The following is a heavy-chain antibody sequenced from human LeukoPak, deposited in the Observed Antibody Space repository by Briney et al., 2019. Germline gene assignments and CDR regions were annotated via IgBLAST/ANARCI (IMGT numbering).Heavy chain of an antibody. CDR2: ISNSGGTT. D-gene: IGHD1-26*01. V-gene: IGHV3-23*01. CDR1: GFTFSTYA. CDR3: AKLVGAVDY. Sequence: GGSLRLSCAASGFTFSTYAMSWVRQAPGKGLEWVSSISNSGGTTYYTDSVKGRFTISRDNSRNTLVLQMNSLRAEDTAVYYCAKLVGAVDYWGQGTLVTVSS. J-gene: IGHJ4*02.